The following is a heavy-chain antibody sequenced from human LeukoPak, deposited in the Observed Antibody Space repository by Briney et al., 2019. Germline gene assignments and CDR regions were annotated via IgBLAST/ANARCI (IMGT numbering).Heavy chain of an antibody. CDR1: GGTFSSYA. D-gene: IGHD3-10*01. CDR2: IIPILGIA. CDR3: ASQRGSGSYSTDY. V-gene: IGHV1-69*10. J-gene: IGHJ4*02. Sequence: ASVKVSCKASGGTFSSYAISWVRQAPGQGLEWMGGIIPILGIANYAQKFQGRVTITADKSTSTAYMELSSLRSEDTAVYYCASQRGSGSYSTDYWGQGTLVTVSS.